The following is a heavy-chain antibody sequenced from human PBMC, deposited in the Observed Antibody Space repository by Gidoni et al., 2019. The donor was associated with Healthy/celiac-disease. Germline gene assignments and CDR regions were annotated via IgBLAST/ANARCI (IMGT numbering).Heavy chain of an antibody. D-gene: IGHD6-19*01. J-gene: IGHJ4*02. V-gene: IGHV3-23*01. CDR2: ISGRGGST. CDR1: GFTFSRYS. Sequence: VQLLESWGGLVPPGGSLRLSCAASGFTFSRYSLTWVRQAPGKGLEWVSAISGRGGSTYYADSVKGRFTISRDNSKNTLYLQMNSRRAEDTAVYYWANSGRGGVSQWLALVGYYLDYWGQGTLVTVSS. CDR3: ANSGRGGVSQWLALVGYYLDY.